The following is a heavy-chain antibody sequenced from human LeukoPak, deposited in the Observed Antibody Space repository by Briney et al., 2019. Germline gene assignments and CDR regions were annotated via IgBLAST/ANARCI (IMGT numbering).Heavy chain of an antibody. CDR3: ARRLFNNQRLWHFDY. CDR2: INTNTGNP. V-gene: IGHV7-4-1*02. D-gene: IGHD1-14*01. Sequence: ASVKVSCKASGYTFTSYAMNWVRQAPGQGLEWMGWINTNTGNPTYAQGFTGRFVFSLDTSVSTAYLQISSLKAEDTAVYYCARRLFNNQRLWHFDYWGQGTLVTVSS. J-gene: IGHJ4*02. CDR1: GYTFTSYA.